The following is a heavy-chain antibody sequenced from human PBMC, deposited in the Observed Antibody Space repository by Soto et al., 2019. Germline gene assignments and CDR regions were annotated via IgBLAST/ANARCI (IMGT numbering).Heavy chain of an antibody. V-gene: IGHV4-4*01. D-gene: IGHD3-10*02. CDR3: QAEDGIRDVRSVSAFLLNRSSDL. Sequence: PGKGLEWIVQIYHSGSTNYNPSLKSRLAISVDKSENQFSLRLSSVTAADTAVFFFQAEDGIRDVRSVSAFLLNRSSDL. J-gene: IGHJ2*01. CDR2: IYHSGST.